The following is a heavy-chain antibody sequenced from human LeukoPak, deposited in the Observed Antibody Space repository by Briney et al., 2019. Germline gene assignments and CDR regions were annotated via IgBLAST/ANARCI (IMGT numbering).Heavy chain of an antibody. V-gene: IGHV4-61*01. Sequence: SETLSLTCSVSGGSVNSDSYYWSWVRQPPGKGLEWIGYIYYSGSTNYNPSLKSRVTISVDTSKNQFSLKLSSVTAADTAVYYCARVGGTNYYYYGMDVWGQGTTVTVSS. CDR1: GGSVNSDSYY. D-gene: IGHD1-26*01. J-gene: IGHJ6*02. CDR2: IYYSGST. CDR3: ARVGGTNYYYYGMDV.